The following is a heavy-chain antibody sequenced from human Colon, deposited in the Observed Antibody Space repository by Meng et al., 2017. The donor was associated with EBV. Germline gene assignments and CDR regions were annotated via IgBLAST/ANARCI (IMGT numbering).Heavy chain of an antibody. CDR3: ARRPTGIDY. CDR1: GESFNDYW. D-gene: IGHD2-8*02. Sequence: QVQLKQWGAGLLRPSETLSLTCEVYGESFNDYWWTWIRQPPGKGLEWIGEIIHGGSPSYNPSLKSRVTISIDTSKNQLSLMLSSVTAADTAVYYCARRPTGIDYWGQGTLVTVSS. CDR2: IIHGGSP. V-gene: IGHV4-34*12. J-gene: IGHJ4*02.